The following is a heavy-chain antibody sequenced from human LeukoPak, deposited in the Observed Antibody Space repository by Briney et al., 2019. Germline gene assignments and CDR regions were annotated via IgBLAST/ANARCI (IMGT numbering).Heavy chain of an antibody. J-gene: IGHJ5*02. CDR2: IDPNTGNP. CDR3: ARAYQHLGGLSFPGS. D-gene: IGHD3-16*01. Sequence: ASVKVSCTASGYTFTNYAMNWVRQAPGQGLQWMGWIDPNTGNPTYAQGFTGRFVFSLDTSVSTTYLQISSLKPEDTAVYYCARAYQHLGGLSFPGSWGQGTLVSVS. V-gene: IGHV7-4-1*02. CDR1: GYTFTNYA.